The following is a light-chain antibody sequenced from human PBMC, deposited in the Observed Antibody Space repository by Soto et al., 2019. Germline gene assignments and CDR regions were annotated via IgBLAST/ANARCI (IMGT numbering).Light chain of an antibody. J-gene: IGKJ5*01. V-gene: IGKV1-39*01. CDR3: QQTYTALSIT. CDR2: AAS. Sequence: DIQMTQSPSSLSASVGDRVTITCRASESIARHLNWYQQKPGKAPILLIYAASSLQNGVPSRFRGGGSGTDFTLTISNLQPEDFATYLCQQTYTALSITFGQGTRLEIK. CDR1: ESIARH.